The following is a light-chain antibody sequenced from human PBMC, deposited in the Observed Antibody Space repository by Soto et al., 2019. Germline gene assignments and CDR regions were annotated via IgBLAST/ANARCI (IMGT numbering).Light chain of an antibody. CDR3: SSSTSXTTYV. CDR2: DVN. Sequence: QSVLTQPASVSGSPGQSITISCTGTSSDVGAYNYDSWYQQHPGKVPKLIIYDVNNRPSGVSNRFSGSKSGNTASLTISGLQTEDEADSYCSSSTSXTTYVFATGTNVTVL. V-gene: IGLV2-14*01. CDR1: SSDVGAYNY. J-gene: IGLJ1*01.